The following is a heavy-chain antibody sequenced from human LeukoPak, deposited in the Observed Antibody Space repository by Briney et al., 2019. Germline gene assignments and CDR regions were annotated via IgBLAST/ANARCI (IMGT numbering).Heavy chain of an antibody. J-gene: IGHJ6*04. CDR1: GGTFSSYA. D-gene: IGHD6-6*01. Sequence: ASVKVSCKASGGTFSSYAISWVRQAPGQGLEWMGGIIPIFGTANYAQKFQGRVTITADKSTSTAYVELSSLRSEDTAVYYCASSCRSGYYYYGMDVWGKGTTVTVSS. CDR2: IIPIFGTA. V-gene: IGHV1-69*06. CDR3: ASSCRSGYYYYGMDV.